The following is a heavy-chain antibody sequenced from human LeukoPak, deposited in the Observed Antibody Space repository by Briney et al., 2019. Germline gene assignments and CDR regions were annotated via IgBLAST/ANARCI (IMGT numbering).Heavy chain of an antibody. CDR1: GGSISSYY. D-gene: IGHD4-17*01. Sequence: KPSETLSLTCTASGGSISSYYWSWIRQPPGKGLEWIGYIYYSGSTNYNPSLKSRVTISVDTSKNQFSLKLSSVTAADTAVYYCARATAYGDYDYYYYYMDVWGKGTTVTVSS. CDR2: IYYSGST. V-gene: IGHV4-59*01. CDR3: ARATAYGDYDYYYYYMDV. J-gene: IGHJ6*03.